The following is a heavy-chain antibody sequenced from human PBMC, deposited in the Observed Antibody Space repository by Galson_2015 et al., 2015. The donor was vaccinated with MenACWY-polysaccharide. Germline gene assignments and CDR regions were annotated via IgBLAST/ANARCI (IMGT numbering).Heavy chain of an antibody. CDR2: IFWDDNK. D-gene: IGHD6-19*01. V-gene: IGHV2-5*02. CDR3: AHSMGIQVPARK. J-gene: IGHJ4*02. CDR1: GFSLTSRGVG. Sequence: PALVKPTQTLTLTCSFSGFSLTSRGVGVGWVRQPPGKALEWLAIIFWDDNKNYRPSLKSRLTITKGTSRNQVVLTLTNVDPVDTATYYGAHSMGIQVPARKWGQGIPVTVSS.